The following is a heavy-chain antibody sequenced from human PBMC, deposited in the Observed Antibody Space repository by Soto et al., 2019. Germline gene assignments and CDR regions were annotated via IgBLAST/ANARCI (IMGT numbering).Heavy chain of an antibody. CDR1: GFTFSDYW. V-gene: IGHV3-74*01. CDR2: INTDGSGT. Sequence: EVQLVESGGDLVQPGGSLRLSCAASGFTFSDYWMHWVRQVPGKGLVWVSRINTDGSGTSYADFVKGRFTISRDNAKNTRSLQMISLSADDTALYYCATMQWAGADYWGQGTLVSVSS. J-gene: IGHJ4*02. CDR3: ATMQWAGADY. D-gene: IGHD6-19*01.